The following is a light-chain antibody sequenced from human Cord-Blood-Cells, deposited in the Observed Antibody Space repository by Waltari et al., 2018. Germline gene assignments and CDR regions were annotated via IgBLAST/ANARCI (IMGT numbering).Light chain of an antibody. CDR1: SSDVGSYNL. J-gene: IGLJ3*02. CDR2: EGS. V-gene: IGLV2-23*01. CDR3: CSYAGSSTWV. Sequence: QSALTQPASVSGSPGQSITISCPGTSSDVGSYNLVSWYQQPPGKAPNLMIYEGSKRPSGVSNRCSGSKSGNTASLTISGLQAEDEADYYCCSYAGSSTWVFGGGNKLTVL.